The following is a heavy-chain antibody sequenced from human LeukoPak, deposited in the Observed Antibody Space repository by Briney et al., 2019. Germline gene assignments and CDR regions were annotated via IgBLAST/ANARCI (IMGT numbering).Heavy chain of an antibody. CDR1: GASVSSSNYY. Sequence: PSETLSLTCTVSGASVSSSNYYWSWIRQPPGKGLEWIGYIYYSGSTNYNPSLKSRITISVATSKNQFSLKLSSVTAADTAVYYCARDRSGTYYDHWGQGTLVTVSS. CDR3: ARDRSGTYYDH. J-gene: IGHJ4*02. V-gene: IGHV4-61*01. D-gene: IGHD3-10*01. CDR2: IYYSGST.